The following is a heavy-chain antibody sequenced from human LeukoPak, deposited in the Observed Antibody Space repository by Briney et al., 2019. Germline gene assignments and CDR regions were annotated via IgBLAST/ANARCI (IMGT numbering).Heavy chain of an antibody. D-gene: IGHD7-27*01. CDR1: GFTFSSYG. CDR2: ISYDGSNK. J-gene: IGHJ4*02. Sequence: GGSLRLSCAASGFTFSSYGMHWVRQAPGKGLEGVAVISYDGSNKYYADSVKGRFTISRDNSKNTLYLQMNSLRAEDTAVYYCAKDLHSAGDNDYWGQGTLVTVSS. CDR3: AKDLHSAGDNDY. V-gene: IGHV3-30*18.